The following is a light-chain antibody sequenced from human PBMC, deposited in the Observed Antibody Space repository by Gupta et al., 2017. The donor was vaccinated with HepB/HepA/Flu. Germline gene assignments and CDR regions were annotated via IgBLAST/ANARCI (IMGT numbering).Light chain of an antibody. CDR1: SSDVGGYNY. J-gene: IGLJ1*01. CDR3: SSYTSSSTNV. CDR2: DVS. Sequence: SALTQPASVSGAPGQSITNTCTGTSSDVGGYNYVSWYQQHPAKATKLMIYDVSNRPSAVASRFSDSKAANTASLTISVPQAEEEADYYCSSYTSSSTNVFGNGTKVTVL. V-gene: IGLV2-14*01.